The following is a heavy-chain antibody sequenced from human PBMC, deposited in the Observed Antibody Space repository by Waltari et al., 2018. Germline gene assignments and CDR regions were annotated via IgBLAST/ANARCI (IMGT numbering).Heavy chain of an antibody. D-gene: IGHD6-19*01. CDR2: IYYSGST. Sequence: QVQLQESGPGLVKPSETLSLTCTVSGGSISSHYWSWIRQPPGKGLEWIGYIYYSGSTNYTPSLKSRVTISVDTSKNQFSLKLSSVTAADTAVYYCARASRWLTSFDIWGQGTMVTVSS. CDR1: GGSISSHY. J-gene: IGHJ3*02. V-gene: IGHV4-59*11. CDR3: ARASRWLTSFDI.